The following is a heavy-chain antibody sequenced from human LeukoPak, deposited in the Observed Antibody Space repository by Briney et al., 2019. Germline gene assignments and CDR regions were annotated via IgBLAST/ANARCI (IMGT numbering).Heavy chain of an antibody. D-gene: IGHD2-21*02. V-gene: IGHV3-30*02. CDR1: GFTFSSYG. Sequence: GGSLRLSCAASGFTFSSYGMYWVRQAPGKGLEWVAFIRYDGSNKYYADSVKGRFTVSRDNSKDTLYLQMNSLRAEDTAVYYCAKDAHIVVVTASDYWGQGTLVTVSS. CDR3: AKDAHIVVVTASDY. CDR2: IRYDGSNK. J-gene: IGHJ4*02.